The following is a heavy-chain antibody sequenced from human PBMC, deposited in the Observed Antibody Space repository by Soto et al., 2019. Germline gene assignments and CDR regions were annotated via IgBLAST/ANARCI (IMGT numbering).Heavy chain of an antibody. Sequence: VGSLRLSCAASGFTFSSYSMNWVRQAPGKGLEWVSSISSSSYIYYADSVKGRFTISRDNAKNSLYLQMNSLRAEDTAVYYCARDGALRYFDWLSNYYYYGMDVWGQGTTVTVSS. J-gene: IGHJ6*02. D-gene: IGHD3-9*01. CDR2: ISSSSYI. CDR1: GFTFSSYS. V-gene: IGHV3-21*01. CDR3: ARDGALRYFDWLSNYYYYGMDV.